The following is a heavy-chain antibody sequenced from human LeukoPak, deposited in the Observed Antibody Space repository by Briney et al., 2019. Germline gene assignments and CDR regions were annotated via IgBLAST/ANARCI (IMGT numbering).Heavy chain of an antibody. D-gene: IGHD2-8*01. V-gene: IGHV3-30*02. Sequence: GGSLRLSCGASGFIFNNYGMHWVRQAPGKGLEWVAFIRFDGSDKYYADSVKGRFTISRDNSKNTLYLQMNSLRAEDTAVYYCARMYDWGQGTLVTVSS. CDR2: IRFDGSDK. J-gene: IGHJ4*02. CDR1: GFIFNNYG. CDR3: ARMYD.